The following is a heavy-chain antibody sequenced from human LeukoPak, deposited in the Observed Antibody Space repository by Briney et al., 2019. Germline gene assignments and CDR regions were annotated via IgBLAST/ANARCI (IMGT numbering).Heavy chain of an antibody. CDR1: GVSIRSSGDY. CDR3: ARVMAARREDLNWFDP. J-gene: IGHJ5*02. V-gene: IGHV4-39*07. CDR2: IYYSETTGTT. D-gene: IGHD6-6*01. Sequence: SETLSLTCSVSGVSIRSSGDYWGWVRQSPGMGLEWIGSIYYSETTGTTSYNPSLRSRVTISVDTSKNQFSLNLTSVNAADTAIYYCARVMAARREDLNWFDPWGQGTLVTVSS.